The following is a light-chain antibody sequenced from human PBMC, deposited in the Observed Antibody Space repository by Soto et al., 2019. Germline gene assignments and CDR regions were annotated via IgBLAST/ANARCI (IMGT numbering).Light chain of an antibody. CDR1: QSVSSSH. V-gene: IGKV3-20*01. CDR3: QQYGTSPLT. CDR2: GAS. Sequence: EIVLTQSPGTLSLSPGERATLSCRASQSVSSSHLAWYQQKPGQAPRLLIYGASSRATGIPDRFSGSGSGTDFTLTISRLEPVDFTMYYCQQYGTSPLTFGGGTKVDIK. J-gene: IGKJ4*01.